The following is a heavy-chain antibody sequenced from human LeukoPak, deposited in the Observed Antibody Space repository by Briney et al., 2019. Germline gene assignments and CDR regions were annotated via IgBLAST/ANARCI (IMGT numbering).Heavy chain of an antibody. V-gene: IGHV3-33*01. CDR1: GFTFSSYG. CDR2: IWYDGSNK. J-gene: IGHJ4*02. Sequence: GGSLRLSCAASGFTFSSYGMHWVRQAPGKGLEWVAVIWYDGSNKYYADSVKGRFTISRDNAKNSLYLQMNSLRAEDTAVYYCASGPYSSSWSYYFDYWGQGTLVTVSS. D-gene: IGHD6-13*01. CDR3: ASGPYSSSWSYYFDY.